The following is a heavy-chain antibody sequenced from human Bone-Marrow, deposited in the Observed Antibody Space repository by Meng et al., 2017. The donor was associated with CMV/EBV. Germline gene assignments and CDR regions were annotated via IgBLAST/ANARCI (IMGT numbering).Heavy chain of an antibody. J-gene: IGHJ4*02. CDR3: TSLPGSRTTVTDY. CDR1: GFTFSGSA. Sequence: GESLKISCAASGFTFSGSAMHWVRQASGKGLEWVGRIRSKANSYATAYAASVKGRFTISRDDSKNTVYLQMNSLKTEDTAVYYCTSLPGSRTTVTDYWGQGTLVTVSS. D-gene: IGHD4-11*01. CDR2: IRSKANSYAT. V-gene: IGHV3-73*01.